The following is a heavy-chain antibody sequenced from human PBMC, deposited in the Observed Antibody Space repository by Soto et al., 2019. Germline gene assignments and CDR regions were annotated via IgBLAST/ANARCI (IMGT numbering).Heavy chain of an antibody. Sequence: QVQLVESGGGVVQPGRSLRLSCAASGFPFSSYGMHWVRQAPGKGLDWVAVIWYDGSNKDYADSVQGRFTISRDNSKNTLFLQMNNLRVDDTAVYYCASSINWGQGTLVTVSS. CDR2: IWYDGSNK. V-gene: IGHV3-33*01. CDR3: ASSIN. CDR1: GFPFSSYG. J-gene: IGHJ1*01.